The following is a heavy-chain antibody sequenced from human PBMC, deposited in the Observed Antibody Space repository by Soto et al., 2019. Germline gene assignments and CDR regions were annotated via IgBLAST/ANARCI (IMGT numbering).Heavy chain of an antibody. D-gene: IGHD2-21*02. J-gene: IGHJ6*02. V-gene: IGHV1-2*04. CDR1: GGTFSSYA. CDR3: ARDDLYCGGDCNSPGYYYYGMDV. CDR2: INPNSGTT. Sequence: GASVKVSCKASGGTFSSYAISWVRQAPGQGLEWMGGINPNSGTTNYAQKFQGWVTMTRDTSISTAYMELSRLRSDDTAVYYCARDDLYCGGDCNSPGYYYYGMDVWGQGTTVTVSS.